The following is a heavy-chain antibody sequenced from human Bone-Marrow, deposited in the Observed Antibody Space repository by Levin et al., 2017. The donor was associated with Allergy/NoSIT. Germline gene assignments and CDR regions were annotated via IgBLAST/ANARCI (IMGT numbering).Heavy chain of an antibody. J-gene: IGHJ4*02. CDR2: ISYDGSNK. CDR3: ARGDDDIVVVPAAI. Sequence: PGGSLRLSCAASGFTFSSYAMHWVRQAPGKGLEWVAVISYDGSNKYYADSVKGRFTISRDNSKNTLYLQMNSLRAEDTAVYYCARGDDDIVVVPAAIWGQGTLVTVSS. D-gene: IGHD2-2*01. V-gene: IGHV3-30-3*01. CDR1: GFTFSSYA.